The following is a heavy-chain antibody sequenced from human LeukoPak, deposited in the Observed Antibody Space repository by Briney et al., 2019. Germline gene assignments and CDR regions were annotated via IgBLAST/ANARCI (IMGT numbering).Heavy chain of an antibody. J-gene: IGHJ4*02. CDR2: INHSGST. V-gene: IGHV4-34*01. Sequence: SSETLSLTCAVYGGSFSGYYWSWIRQPPGKGLGWIGEINHSGSTNYNPSLKSRVTISVDTSKNQFSLKLSSVTAADTAVYYCARNYCSSTSCHYDYWGQGTLVTVSS. CDR1: GGSFSGYY. CDR3: ARNYCSSTSCHYDY. D-gene: IGHD2-2*01.